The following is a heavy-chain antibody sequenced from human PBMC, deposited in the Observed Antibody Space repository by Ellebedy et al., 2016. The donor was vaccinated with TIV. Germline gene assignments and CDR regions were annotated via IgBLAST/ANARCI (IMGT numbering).Heavy chain of an antibody. V-gene: IGHV4-59*01. CDR2: IYYSGST. Sequence: MPSETLSLTCTVSGGSISSYYWRWIRQPPGKGLEWIGYIYYSGSTNYNPSLKSRVTISVDTSKNQFSLKLSSVTAADTAVYYCASLDSSGYRTAFDIWGQGTMVTVSS. CDR1: GGSISSYY. D-gene: IGHD3-22*01. CDR3: ASLDSSGYRTAFDI. J-gene: IGHJ3*02.